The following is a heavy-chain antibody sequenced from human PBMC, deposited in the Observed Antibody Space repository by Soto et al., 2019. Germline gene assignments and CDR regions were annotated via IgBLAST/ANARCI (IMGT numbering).Heavy chain of an antibody. CDR1: GLTFSSSA. CDR3: ATDRCSGGSCYYPFFGY. V-gene: IGHV3-30-3*01. J-gene: IGHJ4*02. CDR2: ISYDRSNQ. D-gene: IGHD2-15*01. Sequence: PGRSTTLACASSGLTFSSSATHCARQAPGKGLERLAVISYDRSNQYYADSVKGRFTISRDNSKNTLYLQMDSRRAEDTAVYYCATDRCSGGSCYYPFFGYWGQVTLVTVFS.